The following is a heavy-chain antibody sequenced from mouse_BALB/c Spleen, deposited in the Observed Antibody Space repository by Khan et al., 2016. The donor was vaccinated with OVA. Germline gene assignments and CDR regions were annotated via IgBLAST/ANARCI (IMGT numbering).Heavy chain of an antibody. CDR3: TRLAYYYDSEGFAY. CDR1: GFTFSTFG. Sequence: EVELVESGGDLVKPGGSLKLSCAASGFTFSTFGMSWVRQTPDKRLEWVATISPGGSYTYYPDIVKGRFIISRDNAKNTLDLQMSSLKAEDTAMYYCTRLAYYYDSEGFAYWGQVTLVTVSA. CDR2: ISPGGSYT. J-gene: IGHJ3*01. V-gene: IGHV5-6*01. D-gene: IGHD1-1*01.